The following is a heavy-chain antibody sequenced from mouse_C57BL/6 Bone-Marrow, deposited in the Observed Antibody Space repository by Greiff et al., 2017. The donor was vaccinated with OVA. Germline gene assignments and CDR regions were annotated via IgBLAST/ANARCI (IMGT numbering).Heavy chain of an antibody. CDR3: ARDDGYYPFAY. D-gene: IGHD2-3*01. Sequence: EVNLVESEGGLVQPGSSMKLSCTASGFTFSDYYMAWVRQVPEKGLEWVANINYDGSSTYYLDSLKSRFIISRDNAKNILYLQMSSLKSEDTATYYCARDDGYYPFAYWGQGTLATVSA. CDR2: INYDGSST. V-gene: IGHV5-16*01. CDR1: GFTFSDYY. J-gene: IGHJ3*01.